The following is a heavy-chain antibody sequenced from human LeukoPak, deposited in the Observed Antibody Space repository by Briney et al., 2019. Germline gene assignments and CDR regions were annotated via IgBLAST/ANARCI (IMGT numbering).Heavy chain of an antibody. V-gene: IGHV4-59*01. Sequence: PSETLSLTCTVSGGSISSYYWSWIRQPPGKGLEWIGYIYYSGSINYNPSLKSRVTISVDTSKNHFSLKLSSVTAADTAVYYCAAYGDYELNYWGQGTLVTVSS. CDR3: AAYGDYELNY. CDR1: GGSISSYY. CDR2: IYYSGSI. D-gene: IGHD4-17*01. J-gene: IGHJ4*02.